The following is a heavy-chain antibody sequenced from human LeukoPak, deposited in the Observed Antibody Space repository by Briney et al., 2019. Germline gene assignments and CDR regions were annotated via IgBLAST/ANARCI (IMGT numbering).Heavy chain of an antibody. V-gene: IGHV4-31*03. J-gene: IGHJ4*02. CDR1: GVSNSSGGYY. CDR3: ASQAATTEEPFDF. Sequence: KPSETLSLTCTVSGVSNSSGGYYWSWIRQHPGKGLEWIGYIYYGGSSYYNPSLKSRIAISVDTSKNQFSLQLSSVTAADTAVYYCASQAATTEEPFDFWGQGTLVTVSS. D-gene: IGHD6-25*01. CDR2: IYYGGSS.